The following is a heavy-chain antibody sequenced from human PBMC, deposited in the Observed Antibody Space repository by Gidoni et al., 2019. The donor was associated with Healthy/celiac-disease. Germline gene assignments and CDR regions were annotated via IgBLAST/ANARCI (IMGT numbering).Heavy chain of an antibody. CDR1: GFPFRSYA. CDR3: AAGDYGDYVDAFDI. V-gene: IGHV3-23*01. D-gene: IGHD4-17*01. J-gene: IGHJ3*02. Sequence: EVQLLESGGGLVQPGGSLILSCAASGFPFRSYAMSWVRQGPGKGLEWVSAMSGRGGSTYYADSVKGRFTISRDNTKNTLYLQMNSLRAEDTAVYYCAAGDYGDYVDAFDIWGQGTMVTVSS. CDR2: MSGRGGST.